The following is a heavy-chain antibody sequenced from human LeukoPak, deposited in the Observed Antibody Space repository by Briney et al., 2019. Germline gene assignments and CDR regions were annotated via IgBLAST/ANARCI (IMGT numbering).Heavy chain of an antibody. CDR1: GSTFSSYA. D-gene: IGHD3-22*01. Sequence: GGSLRLSCAASGSTFSSYAMTWVRQAPGKGLEWVSAISGSGGSTNYADSVKGRYTISRDNSKNTLYLQMNSLRAEDTAVYYCAKDLGDYFDSSGYPSLPFDYWGQGTLVTVSS. CDR3: AKDLGDYFDSSGYPSLPFDY. J-gene: IGHJ4*02. CDR2: ISGSGGST. V-gene: IGHV3-23*01.